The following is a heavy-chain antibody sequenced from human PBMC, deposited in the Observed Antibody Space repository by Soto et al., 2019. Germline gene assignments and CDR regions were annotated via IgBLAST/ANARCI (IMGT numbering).Heavy chain of an antibody. Sequence: EVQLVESGGGLVQPGGSLRLSCAASGFTFSNYWMQWVRQAPGKGLVWVSRINPDGSSIKYADSVKGRFTISRDNAKNTLYLQMNSLRADDTAVYYCPRDRNWEFDYWGQGTLVTVSS. CDR2: INPDGSSI. J-gene: IGHJ4*02. D-gene: IGHD7-27*01. CDR1: GFTFSNYW. V-gene: IGHV3-74*03. CDR3: PRDRNWEFDY.